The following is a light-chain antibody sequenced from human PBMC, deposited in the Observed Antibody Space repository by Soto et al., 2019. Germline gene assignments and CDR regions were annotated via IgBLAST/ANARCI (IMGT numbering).Light chain of an antibody. V-gene: IGLV2-14*01. CDR2: EVT. Sequence: QAVVTQPASVSGSPGQSITISCTGTSTDIGAYNYVSWYQQHPGKAPKLMIYEVTNRPSGVSTRFSGSKSGNTASLTISGLQAEDEANYYCSSYRSDSTVWVFGGGTKLTVL. CDR1: STDIGAYNY. CDR3: SSYRSDSTVWV. J-gene: IGLJ3*02.